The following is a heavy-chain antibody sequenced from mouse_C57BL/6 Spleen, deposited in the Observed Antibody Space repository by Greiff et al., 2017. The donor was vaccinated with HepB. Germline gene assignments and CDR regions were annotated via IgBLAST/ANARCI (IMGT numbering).Heavy chain of an antibody. Sequence: QVQLQQPGAELVRPGSSVKLSCKASGYTFTSYWMDWVKQRPGQGLEWIGNIYPSDSETHYNQTFKDKATLTVDKSSSTAYMQLSSLTSEDSAVYDCARYYYGSSDGGCAYWGQGTLVTVSA. V-gene: IGHV1-61*01. D-gene: IGHD1-1*01. J-gene: IGHJ3*01. CDR3: ARYYYGSSDGGCAY. CDR2: IYPSDSET. CDR1: GYTFTSYW.